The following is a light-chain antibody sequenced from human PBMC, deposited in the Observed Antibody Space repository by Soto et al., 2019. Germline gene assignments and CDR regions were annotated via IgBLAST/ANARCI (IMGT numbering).Light chain of an antibody. Sequence: QSALTQPASVSGSPGQSITISCTGPGTDVGTNTYVSWYQQYPGKAPKLMIYDVSNRPSGVSNRFSGSKSGNTASLTISGLQAEDEADYYCTSYTSTSTLDVVFGGGTKLTVL. CDR2: DVS. CDR3: TSYTSTSTLDVV. J-gene: IGLJ2*01. CDR1: GTDVGTNTY. V-gene: IGLV2-14*01.